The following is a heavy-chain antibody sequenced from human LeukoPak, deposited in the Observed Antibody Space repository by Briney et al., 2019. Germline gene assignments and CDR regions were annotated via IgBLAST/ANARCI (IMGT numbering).Heavy chain of an antibody. J-gene: IGHJ6*03. CDR3: ARVVSHYYYYMDV. D-gene: IGHD2-15*01. CDR2: IYHSGST. CDR1: GGSFSGYY. V-gene: IGHV4-34*01. Sequence: SETLSLTCAVYGGSFSGYYWSWIRQPPGKGLEWIGEIYHSGSTNYNPSLKSRVTISVDKSKNQFSLKLSSVTAADTAVYYCARVVSHYYYYMDVWGKGTTVTISS.